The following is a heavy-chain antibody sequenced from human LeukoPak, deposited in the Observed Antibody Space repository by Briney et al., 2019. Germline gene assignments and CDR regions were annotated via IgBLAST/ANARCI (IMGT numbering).Heavy chain of an antibody. V-gene: IGHV3-9*01. CDR2: ISWNSGNI. CDR3: AKVDGYNSGWYDS. D-gene: IGHD6-19*01. J-gene: IGHJ5*01. CDR1: GFTFDDYG. Sequence: GGSLRLSCAASGFTFDDYGMHWVRQPPGKGLEWVSGISWNSGNIGYADSVKSRFTISRDNAKNSLYLQMDILKPEDTAFYYCAKVDGYNSGWYDSWGQGTLVTVSS.